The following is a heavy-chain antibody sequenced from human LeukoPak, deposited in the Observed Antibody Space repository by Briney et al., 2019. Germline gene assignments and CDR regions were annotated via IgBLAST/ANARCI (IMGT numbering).Heavy chain of an antibody. CDR3: ATSSYFDYLLYAFDI. CDR1: GFTFSDDY. Sequence: GVPLRLSCAASGFTFSDDYMSLIRQAPGKGMEWVSYISSSGSTIYYADSVKGRFTISRDNAKNSLYLQMNSLRAEDTAVYYCATSSYFDYLLYAFDIWGQGTMVSVSS. J-gene: IGHJ3*02. CDR2: ISSSGSTI. D-gene: IGHD3-16*01. V-gene: IGHV3-11*01.